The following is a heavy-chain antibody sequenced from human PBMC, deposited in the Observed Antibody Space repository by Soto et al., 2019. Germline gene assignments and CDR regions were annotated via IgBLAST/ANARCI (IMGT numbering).Heavy chain of an antibody. CDR1: GCTFSDDY. Sequence: QVQLVESGGGLVKPGGSLRLSCAACGCTFSDDYMSWIRQAPGKGLEWVSYISSSGSTIYYADSVKGRFTISRDNAKNSLYLQMNSLRAEDTAVYYCARVEDGFRDSSGYYWYFDLWGRGTLVTVSS. J-gene: IGHJ2*01. CDR2: ISSSGSTI. D-gene: IGHD3-22*01. CDR3: ARVEDGFRDSSGYYWYFDL. V-gene: IGHV3-11*01.